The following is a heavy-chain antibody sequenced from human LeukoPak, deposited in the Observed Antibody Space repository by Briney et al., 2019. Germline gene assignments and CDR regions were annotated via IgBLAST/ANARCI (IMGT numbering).Heavy chain of an antibody. V-gene: IGHV3-48*01. CDR3: ARDCGSGSYCFDY. Sequence: GGSLRLSCAASGFTFSSCSMNWVRQAPGKGLEWVSYISSSSSTIYYADSVKGRFTISRDNAKNSLYLQMNSLRAEDTAVYYCARDCGSGSYCFDYWGQGTLVTVSS. D-gene: IGHD3-10*01. CDR2: ISSSSSTI. J-gene: IGHJ4*02. CDR1: GFTFSSCS.